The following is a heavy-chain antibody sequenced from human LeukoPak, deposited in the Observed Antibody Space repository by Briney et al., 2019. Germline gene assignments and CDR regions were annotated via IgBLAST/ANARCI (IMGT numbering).Heavy chain of an antibody. J-gene: IGHJ4*02. CDR2: INHSGST. V-gene: IGHV4-34*01. D-gene: IGHD2-15*01. CDR3: ARGPGGYCSGGSCRKFDY. CDR1: GGSFSGYY. Sequence: SETLSLTCAVYGGSFSGYYWSWIRQPPGKGLEWIGEINHSGSTNYNPSLKSRVTISVDTSKNQFSLKRSSVTAADTAVYYCARGPGGYCSGGSCRKFDYWGQGTLVTVSS.